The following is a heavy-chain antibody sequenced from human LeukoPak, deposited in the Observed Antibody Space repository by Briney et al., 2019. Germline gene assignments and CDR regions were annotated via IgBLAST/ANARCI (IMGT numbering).Heavy chain of an antibody. J-gene: IGHJ1*01. CDR2: IYYSGST. CDR3: ARALSGTYGLFQH. V-gene: IGHV4-59*01. D-gene: IGHD1-26*01. Sequence: SETLSLTCTVSGDSFSSYYWSWIRQPPGKGLEWIGYIYYSGSTNYNPSVKSRVTISVDTSRNQFSLRLTSVTAADTAVYYCARALSGTYGLFQHWGQGTLVTVSS. CDR1: GDSFSSYY.